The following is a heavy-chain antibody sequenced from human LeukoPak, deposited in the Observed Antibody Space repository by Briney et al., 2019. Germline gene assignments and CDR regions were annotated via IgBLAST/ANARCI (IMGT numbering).Heavy chain of an antibody. Sequence: GASVKVSCKASGYTFTTYGIAWVRRAPGQGLEWMGWISAYNGNTNSAQKLQGRVTMTTDTSTSTAYMEPRNLRSDDTAVYYCARIAYCGGDCYTTYFDYWGQGTLVTVSS. V-gene: IGHV1-18*01. CDR1: GYTFTTYG. CDR3: ARIAYCGGDCYTTYFDY. J-gene: IGHJ4*02. D-gene: IGHD2-21*01. CDR2: ISAYNGNT.